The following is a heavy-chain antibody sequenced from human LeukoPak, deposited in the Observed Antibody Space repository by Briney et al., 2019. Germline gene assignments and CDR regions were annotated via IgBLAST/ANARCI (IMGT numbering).Heavy chain of an antibody. Sequence: SETLSLTCAVSGGSISSSNWWGWVRQPPGKGLEWIGEIYHSGSTNYNPSLKSRVTISVDKSKNQFSLKLSSVTAADTAVYYCARVASYYYDSSGYYDYWGQGTLVTVSS. CDR3: ARVASYYYDSSGYYDY. CDR2: IYHSGST. D-gene: IGHD3-22*01. V-gene: IGHV4-4*02. J-gene: IGHJ4*02. CDR1: GGSISSSNW.